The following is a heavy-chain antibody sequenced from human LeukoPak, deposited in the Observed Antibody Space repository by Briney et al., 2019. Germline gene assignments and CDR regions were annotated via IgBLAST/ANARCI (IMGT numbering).Heavy chain of an antibody. CDR3: ARTAAGIVDY. V-gene: IGHV1-18*04. CDR2: ISAYNGNT. CDR1: GYTFTGYY. D-gene: IGHD6-13*01. J-gene: IGHJ4*02. Sequence: ASVKVSCKASGYTFTGYYMHWVRQAPGQGLEWMGWISAYNGNTNYAQKLQGRVTMTTDTSTSTAYMGLRSLRSDDTAVYYCARTAAGIVDYWGQGTLVTVSS.